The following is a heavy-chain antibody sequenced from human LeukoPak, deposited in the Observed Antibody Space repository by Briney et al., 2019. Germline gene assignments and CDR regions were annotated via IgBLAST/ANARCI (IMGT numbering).Heavy chain of an antibody. V-gene: IGHV3-15*01. J-gene: IGHJ4*02. CDR2: IKSKTDGGTT. Sequence: GGSLRLSCAASGFTFSNAWMSWVRQAPGKGLEWVGRIKSKTDGGTTDYAAPVKGRFTISRDDSKNTLYLQMNSLKTEDTAVYYCARGGEVEDDILTGAIDYWGQGTLVTVSS. D-gene: IGHD3-9*01. CDR3: ARGGEVEDDILTGAIDY. CDR1: GFTFSNAW.